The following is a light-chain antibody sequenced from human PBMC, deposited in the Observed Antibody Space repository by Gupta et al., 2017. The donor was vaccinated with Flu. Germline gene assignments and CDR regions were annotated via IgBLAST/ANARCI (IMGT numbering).Light chain of an antibody. V-gene: IGKV3-11*01. J-gene: IGKJ2*01. Sequence: VLPQSPATLSLSPGERAVLSCRASQSVIPSLAWYQQNPGQAPRLLMYDASRRAPGIPARFSGSGSGTDYTLTISTREPEDFAVYYCQQHSDLQMSTFGQGTKLEIK. CDR1: QSVIPS. CDR3: QQHSDLQMST. CDR2: DAS.